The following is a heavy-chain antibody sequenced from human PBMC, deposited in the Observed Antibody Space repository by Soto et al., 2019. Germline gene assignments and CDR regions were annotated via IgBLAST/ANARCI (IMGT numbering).Heavy chain of an antibody. J-gene: IGHJ6*02. CDR3: ARVGPPYYYYYGMDV. Sequence: PSETLSLTCAVYGGSFSGYYWSWIRQPPGKGLEWIGEINHSGSTDYNPSLKSRVTISVDTSKNQFSLKLSSATAADTAVYYCARVGPPYYYYYGMDVWGQGTTVTVSS. V-gene: IGHV4-34*01. CDR1: GGSFSGYY. CDR2: INHSGST.